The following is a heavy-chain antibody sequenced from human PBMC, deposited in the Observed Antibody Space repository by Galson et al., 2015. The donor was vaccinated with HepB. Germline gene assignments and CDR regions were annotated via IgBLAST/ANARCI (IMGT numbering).Heavy chain of an antibody. J-gene: IGHJ4*02. CDR1: GYTFTSYG. CDR3: AREADGYYYDSSGYPPVDY. V-gene: IGHV1-18*04. Sequence: SVKVSCKASGYTFTSYGISWVRQAPGQGLEWMGWISAYNGNTNYAQKLQGRVTMTTDTSTSTAYMELRSLRPDDTAVYYCAREADGYYYDSSGYPPVDYWGQGTLVTVSS. CDR2: ISAYNGNT. D-gene: IGHD3-22*01.